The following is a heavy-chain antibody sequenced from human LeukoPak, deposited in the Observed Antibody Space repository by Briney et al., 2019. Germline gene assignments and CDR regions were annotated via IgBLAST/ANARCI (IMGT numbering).Heavy chain of an antibody. CDR2: FSYSGIS. V-gene: IGHV4-59*01. CDR1: GGSISSYY. J-gene: IGHJ5*02. CDR3: ARDMVERDMVKSLGWFDP. Sequence: SETLSLTCTVSGGSISSYYWSWIRQPPGKGLEWIGLFSYSGISNYNPSLQSRVIISVDTSKNQFSLKLSSVTAADTAVYYCARDMVERDMVKSLGWFDPWGQGTLVTVSS. D-gene: IGHD5-18*01.